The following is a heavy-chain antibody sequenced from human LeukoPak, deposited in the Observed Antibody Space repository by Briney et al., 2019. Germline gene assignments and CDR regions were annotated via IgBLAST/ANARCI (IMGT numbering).Heavy chain of an antibody. CDR3: ARAPREGFSGSYYDY. J-gene: IGHJ4*02. V-gene: IGHV3-64*01. CDR1: GFTFSSYS. D-gene: IGHD1-26*01. CDR2: ISSNGDNT. Sequence: GGSLRLSCAASGFTFSSYSMHWVRQAPGKGLEYVSAISSNGDNTYYANSVKGRFTISRDNSKNTLFLQMASLRGEDTALYYCARAPREGFSGSYYDYWGQGTLVTVSS.